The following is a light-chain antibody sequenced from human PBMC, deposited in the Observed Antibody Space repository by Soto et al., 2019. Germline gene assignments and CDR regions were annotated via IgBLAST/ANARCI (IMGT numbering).Light chain of an antibody. Sequence: VVTQSPATLSVFPGETATLSCRASQSVSSYLAWYQQRPVQAPRLLIYGASTRATGIPARFRGSGSGTEFRLTISSLQSEDFATYYCQQYNTWHPKMAFGRGTKVEIK. V-gene: IGKV3-15*01. CDR1: QSVSSY. CDR3: QQYNTWHPKMA. CDR2: GAS. J-gene: IGKJ1*01.